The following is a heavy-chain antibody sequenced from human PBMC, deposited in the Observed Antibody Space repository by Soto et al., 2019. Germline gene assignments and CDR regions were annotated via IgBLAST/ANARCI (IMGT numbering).Heavy chain of an antibody. CDR3: ARDLGAYSSSGRYYCAMDV. Sequence: QVQLVESGGGVVQPGRSLRLSCAASGFTFSSYAMHWVRQAPGKGLEWVAVISYDGSNKYYADSVKGRFTISRDNSKNTLYLQMNSRRAEDTAVYYCARDLGAYSSSGRYYCAMDVWGQGTTVTVSS. CDR1: GFTFSSYA. V-gene: IGHV3-30-3*01. D-gene: IGHD6-13*01. CDR2: ISYDGSNK. J-gene: IGHJ6*02.